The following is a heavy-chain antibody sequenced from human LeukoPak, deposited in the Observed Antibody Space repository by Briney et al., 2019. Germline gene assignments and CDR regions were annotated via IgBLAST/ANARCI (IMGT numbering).Heavy chain of an antibody. J-gene: IGHJ6*03. D-gene: IGHD4-23*01. Sequence: GESLKISCKGSGYSFTSYWIGWVRQMPGKGLEWMGIIYPGDSDTRYSPSFQGQVTISADKSISTAYLQWSSLKASDTAMYYCARLETTVVTPSYYMDVWGKGTTVTVSS. CDR2: IYPGDSDT. V-gene: IGHV5-51*01. CDR3: ARLETTVVTPSYYMDV. CDR1: GYSFTSYW.